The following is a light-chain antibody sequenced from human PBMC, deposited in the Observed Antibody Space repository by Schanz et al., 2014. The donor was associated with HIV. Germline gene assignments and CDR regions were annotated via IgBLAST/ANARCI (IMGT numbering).Light chain of an antibody. CDR1: SSDVGGYNY. CDR3: SSYAGSNNLV. CDR2: EVN. V-gene: IGLV2-8*01. J-gene: IGLJ3*02. Sequence: QSVLTQPASVSGSPGQSITISCTGTSSDVGGYNYVSWYQQHPGKAPRLLISEVNKRPSGVPDRFSGSKSDNTASLTVSGLQAEDEADYYCSSYAGSNNLVFGGGTKLTVL.